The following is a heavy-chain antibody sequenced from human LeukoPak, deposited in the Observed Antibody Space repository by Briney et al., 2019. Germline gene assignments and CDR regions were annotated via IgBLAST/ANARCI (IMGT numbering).Heavy chain of an antibody. CDR3: ARGARYYYYYYMDV. Sequence: SQTLSLTCTVSGGSISSGSYYWSWIRQPPGKGLEWIGYIYYSGSTNYNPSLKSRVTISVDTSKNQFSLKLSSVAAADTAVYYCARGARYYYYYYMDVWGKGTTVTVSS. CDR1: GGSISSGSYY. V-gene: IGHV4-61*01. J-gene: IGHJ6*03. CDR2: IYYSGST.